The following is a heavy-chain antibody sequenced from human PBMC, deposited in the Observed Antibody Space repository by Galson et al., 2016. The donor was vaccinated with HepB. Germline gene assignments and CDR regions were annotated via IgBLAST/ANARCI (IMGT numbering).Heavy chain of an antibody. J-gene: IGHJ4*02. CDR1: GFTFGMYA. Sequence: SLRLSCAASGFTFGMYAMTWVRQAPGKGLEWVSSVSAGGDNTYYAESLKGQFTISRDNSKNTLYLQMNSLRAEDTAMYFCARDYFRYYSANWGQGTLVTVSS. V-gene: IGHV3-23*01. CDR2: VSAGGDNT. CDR3: ARDYFRYYSAN. D-gene: IGHD3-10*01.